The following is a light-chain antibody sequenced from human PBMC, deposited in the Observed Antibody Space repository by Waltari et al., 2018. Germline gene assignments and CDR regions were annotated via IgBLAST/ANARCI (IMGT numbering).Light chain of an antibody. J-gene: IGKJ1*01. CDR1: QSISRF. V-gene: IGKV3-20*01. CDR3: QKYGSLPAT. Sequence: IMLTQSPGTLSLSPGERATLSCRASQSISRFLAWYQQKPGQAPRLLIYDASSRATGIPDRFSGSGSGTDFSLTIRLEPEDIAVYYCQKYGSLPATFGQGTKVEIK. CDR2: DAS.